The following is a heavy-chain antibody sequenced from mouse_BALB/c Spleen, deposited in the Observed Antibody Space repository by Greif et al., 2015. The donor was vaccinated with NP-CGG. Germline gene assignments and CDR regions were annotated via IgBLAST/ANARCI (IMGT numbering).Heavy chain of an antibody. D-gene: IGHD1-1*01. CDR3: ATYYGSSYGFAY. V-gene: IGHV14-3*02. CDR1: GFNIKDTY. Sequence: EVKLQESGAELVKPGASVKLSCTASGFNIKDTYMHWVKQRPEQGLEWIGRIDPANGNTKYDPKFQGEATITADTSSNTAYLQLSSLTSEDTAVYYCATYYGSSYGFAYWGQGTLVTVSA. CDR2: IDPANGNT. J-gene: IGHJ3*01.